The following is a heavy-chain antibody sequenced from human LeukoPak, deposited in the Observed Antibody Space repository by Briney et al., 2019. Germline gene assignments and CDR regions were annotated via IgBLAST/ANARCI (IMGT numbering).Heavy chain of an antibody. CDR2: ISWNSGSI. J-gene: IGHJ6*02. CDR3: AKDRVGSGGSQVYYYYYGMDV. V-gene: IGHV3-9*01. Sequence: GGSLRLSCAASGFTFDDYGMHWVRQAPGKGLEWVSGISWNSGSIGYADSVKGRFTISRDNAKNSLYLQMNSLRAEDTALYYCAKDRVGSGGSQVYYYYYGMDVWGPGTTVTVSS. CDR1: GFTFDDYG. D-gene: IGHD2-15*01.